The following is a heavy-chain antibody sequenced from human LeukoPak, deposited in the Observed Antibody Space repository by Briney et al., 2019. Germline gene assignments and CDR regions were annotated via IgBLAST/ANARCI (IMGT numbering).Heavy chain of an antibody. J-gene: IGHJ1*01. Sequence: ASVKVSCKASGYTFTSYGISWVRQAPGQGLEWMGWISAYNGNTNYAQKFQGRVPMTEDTSTDTAYMELSSLRSEDTAVYYCATTMGGKWELLRPRKPQYFQHWGQGTLVTVSS. CDR3: ATTMGGKWELLRPRKPQYFQH. D-gene: IGHD1-26*01. CDR2: ISAYNGNT. CDR1: GYTFTSYG. V-gene: IGHV1-18*01.